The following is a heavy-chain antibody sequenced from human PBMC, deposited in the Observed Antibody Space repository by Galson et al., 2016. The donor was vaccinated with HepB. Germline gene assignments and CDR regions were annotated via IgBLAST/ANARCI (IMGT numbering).Heavy chain of an antibody. D-gene: IGHD2-2*01. CDR3: ARDPGYCNSINCRGDAFDI. V-gene: IGHV3-21*01. J-gene: IGHJ3*02. Sequence: SLRLSCAASGFPFNIYSMNWVRQAPGKGLEWVSFITPTSSSIYYAESVKGRFTISRDNAEDSLYLQLNSLRAEDTAVYYCARDPGYCNSINCRGDAFDIWGQGAMVTVSS. CDR1: GFPFNIYS. CDR2: ITPTSSSI.